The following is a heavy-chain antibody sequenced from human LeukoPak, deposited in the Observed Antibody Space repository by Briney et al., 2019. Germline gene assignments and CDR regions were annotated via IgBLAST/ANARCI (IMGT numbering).Heavy chain of an antibody. CDR2: ISSSSYI. V-gene: IGHV3-21*01. D-gene: IGHD3-9*01. Sequence: GGSLRLSCAASGFTFSSYSMNWVRQAPGKGLEWVSSISSSSYIYYADSVKGRFTISRDNAKNSLYLQMNSLRAEDTAVYYCARDGDFDWLLYLDYWGQGTLVTVSS. CDR3: ARDGDFDWLLYLDY. CDR1: GFTFSSYS. J-gene: IGHJ4*02.